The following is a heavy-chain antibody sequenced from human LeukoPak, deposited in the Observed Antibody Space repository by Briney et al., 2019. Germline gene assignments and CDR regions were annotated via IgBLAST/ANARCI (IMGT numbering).Heavy chain of an antibody. CDR2: MDPNSGNT. CDR1: GYTFTSYD. J-gene: IGHJ4*02. CDR3: ARGPRYSGSYF. Sequence: ASVKVSCKASGYTFTSYDISWVRQATGQGLEWMGWMDPNSGNTGYAQKFQGRVTMTRNTSISTAYMELSSLRSEDTAVYYCARGPRYSGSYFWGQGTLVTVSS. V-gene: IGHV1-8*01. D-gene: IGHD1-26*01.